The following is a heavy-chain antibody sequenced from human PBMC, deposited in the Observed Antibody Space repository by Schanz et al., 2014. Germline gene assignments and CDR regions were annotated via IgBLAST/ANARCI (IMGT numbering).Heavy chain of an antibody. Sequence: QVQLVQSGAEVKNPGASVKVSCKASGYTFTDYYMHWVRQAPGQGLEWMGRINPNSGGTNYAQKFQGRVTVTRDTSISTAYMELWRLGSEDTAMYYCASDGSGRYTGFDYWGQGTLVTVSS. D-gene: IGHD1-26*01. J-gene: IGHJ4*02. CDR2: INPNSGGT. V-gene: IGHV1-2*06. CDR1: GYTFTDYY. CDR3: ASDGSGRYTGFDY.